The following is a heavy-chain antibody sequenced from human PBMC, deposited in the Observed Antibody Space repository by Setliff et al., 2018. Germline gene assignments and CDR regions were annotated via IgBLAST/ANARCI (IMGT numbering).Heavy chain of an antibody. CDR3: ARHNLHGTATTFAFDI. Sequence: SETLSLTCIVSGESIDSVATGNHYWNWIRQPVGKGLEWIAYISDSGSTNYNPSLKSRVTISLDTSKNQFSLKLSSVTAADTAVYYCARHNLHGTATTFAFDIWGQGTMVTVSS. J-gene: IGHJ3*02. CDR2: ISDSGST. CDR1: GESIDSVATGNHY. V-gene: IGHV4-61*10. D-gene: IGHD2-21*02.